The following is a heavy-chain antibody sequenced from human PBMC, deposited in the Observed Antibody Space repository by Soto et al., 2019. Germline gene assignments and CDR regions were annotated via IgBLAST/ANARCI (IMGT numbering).Heavy chain of an antibody. CDR2: ISGSGGST. CDR1: GFTFSSYA. CDR3: AKRGPEVVVPAAPTEFDY. D-gene: IGHD2-2*01. Sequence: GGSLRLSCAASGFTFSSYAMSWVRQAPGKGLEWVSAISGSGGSTYYADSVKGRFTISRDNSKNTLYLQMNSLRAEDTAVYYCAKRGPEVVVPAAPTEFDYWGQGTLVTVSS. J-gene: IGHJ4*02. V-gene: IGHV3-23*01.